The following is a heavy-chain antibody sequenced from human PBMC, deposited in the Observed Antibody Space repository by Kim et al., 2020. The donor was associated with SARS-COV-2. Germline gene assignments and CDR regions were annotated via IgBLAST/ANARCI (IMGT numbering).Heavy chain of an antibody. D-gene: IGHD6-19*01. V-gene: IGHV3-23*01. CDR1: GFTFGSYA. Sequence: GGSLRLSCAASGFTFGSYAMTWVRQAPGKGLEWVSTMSRSGSTYYADSVKGRSTVSRDNSKNTLDVQMNILRAEDTAIYYCVKSLGYSSGSGAFDIWGQG. CDR3: VKSLGYSSGSGAFDI. J-gene: IGHJ3*02. CDR2: MSRSGST.